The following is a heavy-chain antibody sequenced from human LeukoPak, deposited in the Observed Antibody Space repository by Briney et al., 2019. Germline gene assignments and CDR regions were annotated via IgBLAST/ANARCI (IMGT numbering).Heavy chain of an antibody. J-gene: IGHJ4*02. Sequence: GGSLRLSFAAPGFTFSSYGMHWVRQAPGKGLEWVAFIRYDGSNKYYAESVKGRFTISRDNSKNTLYLQMNSLRAEDTAVYYCASWYYFDYWGQGTLVTVSS. V-gene: IGHV3-30*02. D-gene: IGHD6-13*01. CDR2: IRYDGSNK. CDR1: GFTFSSYG. CDR3: ASWYYFDY.